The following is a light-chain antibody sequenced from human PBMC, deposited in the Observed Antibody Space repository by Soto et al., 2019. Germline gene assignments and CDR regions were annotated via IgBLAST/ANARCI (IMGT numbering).Light chain of an antibody. Sequence: QSVLTQPASVSGSPGQSITISCTGTSSDVGGYNYVSWYQQHPGKAPKLMIYDVSNRPSGASNRFSGSKSGNTASLTISVLQAEDEADYSCSSYTISSTWVFGGGTKLTVL. V-gene: IGLV2-14*01. CDR1: SSDVGGYNY. J-gene: IGLJ3*02. CDR3: SSYTISSTWV. CDR2: DVS.